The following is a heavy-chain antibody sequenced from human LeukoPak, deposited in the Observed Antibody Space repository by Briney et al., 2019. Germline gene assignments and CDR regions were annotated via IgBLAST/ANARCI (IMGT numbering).Heavy chain of an antibody. V-gene: IGHV4-39*07. J-gene: IGHJ4*02. CDR1: GGSISSSSYY. Sequence: SETLSLTCTVSGGSISSSSYYWGWIRQPPGKGLEWIGSIYYSGSTYYNPSLKSRVTISVDTSKNQFSLKLSSVTAADTAVYYCARDNLLDDSFRYFDYWGQGTLVTVSS. D-gene: IGHD3-3*01. CDR3: ARDNLLDDSFRYFDY. CDR2: IYYSGST.